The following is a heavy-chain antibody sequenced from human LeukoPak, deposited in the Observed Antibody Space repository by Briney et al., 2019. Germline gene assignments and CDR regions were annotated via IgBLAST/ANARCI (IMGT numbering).Heavy chain of an antibody. V-gene: IGHV4-31*03. Sequence: SETLSLTCTVSGGSISSGGYYWRWIRQHPGKGLEWIGYIYYSGSTYYNPSLKSRVTISVDTSKNQFSLKLSSVTAADTAVYYCARAALVAAKSTYYYYGMDVWGQGTTVTVSS. CDR1: GGSISSGGYY. D-gene: IGHD2-15*01. CDR3: ARAALVAAKSTYYYYGMDV. CDR2: IYYSGST. J-gene: IGHJ6*02.